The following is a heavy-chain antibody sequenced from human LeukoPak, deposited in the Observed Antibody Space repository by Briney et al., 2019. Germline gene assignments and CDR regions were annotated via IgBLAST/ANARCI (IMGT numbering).Heavy chain of an antibody. CDR2: IYYSGST. CDR3: ARGTFYDSSGYYYVGAEGPFDY. V-gene: IGHV4-59*01. D-gene: IGHD3-22*01. Sequence: SETLSLTCTVSGGSISSYYWSWIRQPPGKGLEWIGFIYYSGSTNYNPSLESRVTISVDTSKNQFSLKLSSVTAADTAVYYCARGTFYDSSGYYYVGAEGPFDYWGQGTLVTVSS. CDR1: GGSISSYY. J-gene: IGHJ4*02.